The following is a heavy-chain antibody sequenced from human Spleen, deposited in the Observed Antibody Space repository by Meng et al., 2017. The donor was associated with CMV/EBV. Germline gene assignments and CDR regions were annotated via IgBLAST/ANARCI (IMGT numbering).Heavy chain of an antibody. CDR2: INPDSGGT. Sequence: ASVKVSCKASGYTFTGYYIYWVRQAPGQGLEWMGWINPDSGGTNYAQRFQGRVTMTRDTSINTAYMEVSSLTSDDTAMYYCTRGGAVVGTSPWLGPWGQGTLVTVSS. J-gene: IGHJ5*02. V-gene: IGHV1-2*02. CDR3: TRGGAVVGTSPWLGP. D-gene: IGHD1-26*01. CDR1: GYTFTGYY.